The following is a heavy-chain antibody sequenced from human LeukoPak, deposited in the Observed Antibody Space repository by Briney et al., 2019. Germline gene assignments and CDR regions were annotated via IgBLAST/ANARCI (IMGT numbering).Heavy chain of an antibody. CDR1: GFTFSSYS. D-gene: IGHD7-27*01. CDR3: ARDRVNWGFDY. J-gene: IGHJ4*02. V-gene: IGHV3-21*01. Sequence: GGSLRLSCAASGFTFSSYSMNWVRQAPGKGLEWVSSIGSSSSYIYYADSVKGRFTISRDNAKNSLHLQMNSLRAEDTAVYYCARDRVNWGFDYWGQGTLVTVSS. CDR2: IGSSSSYI.